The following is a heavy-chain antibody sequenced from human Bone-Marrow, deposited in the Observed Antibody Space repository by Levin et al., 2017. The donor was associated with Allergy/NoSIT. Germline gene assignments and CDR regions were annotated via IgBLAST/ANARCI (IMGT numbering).Heavy chain of an antibody. Sequence: GESLKISCAASGFTVSRNYMSWVRQAPGKGLEGVSIIYSGGSTYYTDSVKGRFTIPRDSSKNTLYLQMNSLRAEDTAVYYCATSHASGYWGQGTLVTVSS. CDR3: ATSHASGY. V-gene: IGHV3-53*01. J-gene: IGHJ4*02. CDR2: IYSGGST. CDR1: GFTVSRNY.